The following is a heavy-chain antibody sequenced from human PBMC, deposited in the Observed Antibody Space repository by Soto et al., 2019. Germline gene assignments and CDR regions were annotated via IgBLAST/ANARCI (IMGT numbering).Heavy chain of an antibody. D-gene: IGHD2-8*01. J-gene: IGHJ1*01. Sequence: PGGSLRLSCAASGFTFSSHAMGWLRQAPGTGPEWVAFVDGSGGDTSYADSVKGRFTISRDNSDNSLFLHMNSLRAEDTGRYFCAKEIFAAAYAATSAFDWWGQRTVVPVSS. V-gene: IGHV3-23*01. CDR3: AKEIFAAAYAATSAFDW. CDR1: GFTFSSHA. CDR2: VDGSGGDT.